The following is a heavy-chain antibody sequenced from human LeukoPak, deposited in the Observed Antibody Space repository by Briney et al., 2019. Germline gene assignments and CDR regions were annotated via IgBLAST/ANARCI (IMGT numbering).Heavy chain of an antibody. CDR1: GGSLSGYY. Sequence: SETLSLTCAVYGGSLSGYYWSWIRQPPGKGLEWIGEIHYSGATNYGPSLKSRATISADMSNNRLSLRLTSVTAADTAVLYCARGNLDGYYFDYWGQGTQVTVSS. D-gene: IGHD3/OR15-3a*01. CDR3: ARGNLDGYYFDY. V-gene: IGHV4-34*01. CDR2: IHYSGAT. J-gene: IGHJ4*02.